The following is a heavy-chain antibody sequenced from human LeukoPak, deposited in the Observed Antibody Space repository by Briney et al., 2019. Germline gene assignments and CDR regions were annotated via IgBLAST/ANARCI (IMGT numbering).Heavy chain of an antibody. Sequence: GGSLRLSCAASGFTFSDYTINWVRQAPGKGLEWVSSISSSSSYIYYADSVKGRFTISRDNAKNSLYLQMNSLRAEDTAVYYCARAVAGTLDYWGQGTLVTVS. D-gene: IGHD6-19*01. CDR1: GFTFSDYT. J-gene: IGHJ4*02. CDR2: ISSSSSYI. V-gene: IGHV3-21*01. CDR3: ARAVAGTLDY.